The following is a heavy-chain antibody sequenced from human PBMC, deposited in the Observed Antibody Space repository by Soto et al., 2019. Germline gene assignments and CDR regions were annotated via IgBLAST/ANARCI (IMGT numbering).Heavy chain of an antibody. V-gene: IGHV3-11*01. D-gene: IGHD2-21*02. Sequence: PGGSLRLSCAASAFKFSDYYMSWVRQAPGKGLEWVSYISGSGDVIYYADSVKGRFTISRDNDKKSVHLQMDTLRAEDTALYYCARDPDCGEGYCYRPFDLWGQGTRVTVSS. CDR3: ARDPDCGEGYCYRPFDL. CDR1: AFKFSDYY. CDR2: ISGSGDVI. J-gene: IGHJ4*02.